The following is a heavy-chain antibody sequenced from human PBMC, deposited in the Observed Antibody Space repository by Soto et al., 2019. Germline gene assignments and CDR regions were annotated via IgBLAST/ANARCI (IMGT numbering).Heavy chain of an antibody. D-gene: IGHD3-22*01. V-gene: IGHV3-21*01. CDR1: GFTFSSYS. CDR3: ARGGGQFTMIVVVDLKKPPDY. CDR2: ISSSSSYI. Sequence: EVQLVESGGGLVKPGGSLRLSCAASGFTFSSYSMNWVRQAPGKGLEWVSSISSSSSYIYYADSVKGRFTISRDNAKNSLYLQMNSLRAEDTAVYYCARGGGQFTMIVVVDLKKPPDYWGQGTLVTVSS. J-gene: IGHJ4*02.